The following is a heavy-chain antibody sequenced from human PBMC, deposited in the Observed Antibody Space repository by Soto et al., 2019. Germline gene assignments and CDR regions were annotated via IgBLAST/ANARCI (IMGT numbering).Heavy chain of an antibody. CDR2: INAGNGNT. V-gene: IGHV1-3*01. CDR3: AGGHSPYSSGWYTSAFDP. J-gene: IGHJ5*02. CDR1: GYTFTSYA. D-gene: IGHD6-19*01. Sequence: QVPLVQSGAEVKKPGASVKVSCKASGYTFTSYAMHWVRQAPGQRLEWMGWINAGNGNTKYSQKFQGRVTITRDTSASTACMELSSLRSEDTAMYYCAGGHSPYSSGWYTSAFDPRGQGTLVTVSS.